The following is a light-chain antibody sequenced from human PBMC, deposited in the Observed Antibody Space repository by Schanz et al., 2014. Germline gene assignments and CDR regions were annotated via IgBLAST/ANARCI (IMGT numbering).Light chain of an antibody. V-gene: IGLV2-8*01. J-gene: IGLJ3*02. CDR2: EVS. CDR1: SSDIGGYNF. CDR3: SSYTGSTSFWV. Sequence: QSALTQPPSASGSPGQSVTISCTGTSSDIGGYNFVSWYQQHPGEAPKLMIYEVSKRPSGVSNRFSGSKSGNTASLTISGLQAEDEADYYCSSYTGSTSFWVFGGGTKLTVL.